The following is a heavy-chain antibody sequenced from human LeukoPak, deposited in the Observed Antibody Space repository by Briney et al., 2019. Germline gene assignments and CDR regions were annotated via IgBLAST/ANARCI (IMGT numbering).Heavy chain of an antibody. V-gene: IGHV7-4-1*02. CDR1: GYTFTSYA. Sequence: ASVKVSCKASGYTFTSYAMNWVRHPPRQGLEWMGWINTNTGNPTYAQGFTGRSVFSLGTSVSTAYLQISSLKADDTAVYCCARDPGYSSGWSYAYWGQGTLVTVSS. CDR3: ARDPGYSSGWSYAY. J-gene: IGHJ4*02. D-gene: IGHD6-19*01. CDR2: INTNTGNP.